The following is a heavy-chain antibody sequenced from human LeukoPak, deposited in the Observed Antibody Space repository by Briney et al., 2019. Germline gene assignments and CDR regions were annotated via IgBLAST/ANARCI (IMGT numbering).Heavy chain of an antibody. V-gene: IGHV3-21*01. D-gene: IGHD2-2*01. Sequence: PGGSLRLSCAASGFTFSSYSMNWVRQAPGKGLEWVSSISSSSSYIYYADSVKGRFTISRDNAKNSLYLQMNSLRAEDTAVYYCARDMPAAIPPDYWGQGTLVTVSS. CDR2: ISSSSSYI. CDR1: GFTFSSYS. CDR3: ARDMPAAIPPDY. J-gene: IGHJ4*02.